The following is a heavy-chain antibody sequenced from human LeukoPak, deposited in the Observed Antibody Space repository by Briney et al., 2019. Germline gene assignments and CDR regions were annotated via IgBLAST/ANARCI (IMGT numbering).Heavy chain of an antibody. D-gene: IGHD6-13*01. CDR1: GFTFSNYW. J-gene: IGHJ4*02. Sequence: PGGSLRLSCAASGFTFSNYWMHWVRQAPGKGLVWVSRINTDGSSTTYADSVKGRFTISRHNSKNTLYLQMNSLRAEDTAVYYCARDRDYPGIAAAWGQGTLVTVSS. V-gene: IGHV3-74*01. CDR2: INTDGSST. CDR3: ARDRDYPGIAAA.